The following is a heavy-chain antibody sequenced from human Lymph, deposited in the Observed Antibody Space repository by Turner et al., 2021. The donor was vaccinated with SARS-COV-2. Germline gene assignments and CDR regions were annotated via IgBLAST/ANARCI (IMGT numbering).Heavy chain of an antibody. D-gene: IGHD3-10*01. V-gene: IGHV4-39*01. J-gene: IGHJ4*02. CDR2: IYYSGSN. Sequence: QLQLQESGPGLVKPSETLSLTCTVSGGSIRRSSHYWGWIRQPPGRGLGWIGHIYYSGSNYYNPSLKSRVTISVDTSKNQFSLKLSSVTAADTAVYYCARLVRRAEYYFDYWGQGTLVTVSS. CDR3: ARLVRRAEYYFDY. CDR1: GGSIRRSSHY.